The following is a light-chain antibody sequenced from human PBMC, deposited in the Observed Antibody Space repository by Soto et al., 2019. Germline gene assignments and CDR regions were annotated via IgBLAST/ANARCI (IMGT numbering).Light chain of an antibody. J-gene: IGKJ1*01. CDR1: QGINNW. V-gene: IGKV1D-16*01. Sequence: DIQMTQSPSSVPASVGDRVTITCRASQGINNWLAWYQQKPGKAPELLIYAVSYLQSGVPSRFSGSGSGTEFTLTISSLQPDDFATYYCQQYNSYSWTFGQGTKVDIK. CDR2: AVS. CDR3: QQYNSYSWT.